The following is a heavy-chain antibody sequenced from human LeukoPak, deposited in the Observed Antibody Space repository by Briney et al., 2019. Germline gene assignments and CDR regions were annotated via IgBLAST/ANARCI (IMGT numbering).Heavy chain of an antibody. J-gene: IGHJ4*02. CDR2: INWNGGST. D-gene: IGHD4-23*01. V-gene: IGHV3-20*04. Sequence: RPGGSLRLSCAASGFTFDDYGMSWVRQAPGKGLEWVSGINWNGGSTGYVDSVKGRFTISRDNAKNSLYLQMNSLRAEDTAVYYCAKGGPASWTVAYYFDYWGQGTLVTVSS. CDR3: AKGGPASWTVAYYFDY. CDR1: GFTFDDYG.